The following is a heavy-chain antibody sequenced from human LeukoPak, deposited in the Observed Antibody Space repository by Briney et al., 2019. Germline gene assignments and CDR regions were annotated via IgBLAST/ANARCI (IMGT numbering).Heavy chain of an antibody. CDR1: GITLSNYG. CDR2: ISDSGGRT. D-gene: IGHD3-22*01. Sequence: GGSLRLSCAVSGITLSNYGMSWVRQAPGKGLEWVAGISDSGGRTNYADSVKGRFTISRDNAKNSLYLQMNSLRAEDTAVYYCAREPPHYYDSSGYLGEYDYWGQGTLVTVSS. V-gene: IGHV3-23*01. CDR3: AREPPHYYDSSGYLGEYDY. J-gene: IGHJ4*02.